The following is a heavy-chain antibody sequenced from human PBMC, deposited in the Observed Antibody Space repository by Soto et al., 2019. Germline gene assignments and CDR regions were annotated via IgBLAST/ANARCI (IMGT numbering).Heavy chain of an antibody. D-gene: IGHD2-21*01. CDR3: SRGGGGGLFDL. J-gene: IGHJ5*02. CDR2: ISPKGTYR. CDR1: GFTFSDYY. V-gene: IGHV3-11*06. Sequence: QVQLVESGGGLVKPGVSLRLSCATSGFTFSDYYRSWIRQALGTWLEFVSYISPKGTYRTYADSVKGRFTISRDNAKNSLYLQVNSLRAEDTAVYYCSRGGGGGLFDLWGQGTFVTVSS.